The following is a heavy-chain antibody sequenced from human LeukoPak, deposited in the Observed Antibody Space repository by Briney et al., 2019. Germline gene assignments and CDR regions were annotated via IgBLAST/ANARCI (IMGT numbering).Heavy chain of an antibody. V-gene: IGHV3-33*01. CDR2: IWYDGNKR. J-gene: IGHJ4*02. D-gene: IGHD3-10*01. Sequence: GRSPRLSCAASGFTFRAYGMHWIRQPPGKGLEWVAVIWYDGNKRYYGDSVKGRFTISRDNSKNTLYLEMNNLGAEDTAVYYCARDMGGSGSQPDYWGQGTPVTVSS. CDR1: GFTFRAYG. CDR3: ARDMGGSGSQPDY.